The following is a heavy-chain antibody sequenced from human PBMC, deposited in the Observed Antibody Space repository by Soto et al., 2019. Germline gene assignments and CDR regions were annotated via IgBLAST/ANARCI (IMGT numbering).Heavy chain of an antibody. CDR1: GGSFSGYY. D-gene: IGHD3-3*01. V-gene: IGHV4-34*01. Sequence: SETLSLTCAVYGGSFSGYYWSWIRQPPGKGLEWIGEINHSGSTNYSPSLKSRVTISVDTSKNQFSLKLSSVSAADTAVYYCARWAAGYYDFWSGYYRRVYGMDVWGQGTTVTVSS. CDR2: INHSGST. J-gene: IGHJ6*02. CDR3: ARWAAGYYDFWSGYYRRVYGMDV.